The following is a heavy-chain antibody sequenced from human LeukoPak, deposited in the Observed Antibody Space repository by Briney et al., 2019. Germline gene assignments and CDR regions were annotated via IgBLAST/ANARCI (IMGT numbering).Heavy chain of an antibody. CDR2: IYSGGST. CDR1: GFTVSSNY. V-gene: IGHV3-53*01. D-gene: IGHD4-17*01. J-gene: IGHJ4*02. CDR3: ARGADYGVYDY. Sequence: GGSLRLSCAASGFTVSSNYMSWVRQAPGKGLEWVSVIYSGGSTYYADSVKGRFTISRDNSKNTLYLQMSSLRAEDTAVYYCARGADYGVYDYWGQGTLVTVSS.